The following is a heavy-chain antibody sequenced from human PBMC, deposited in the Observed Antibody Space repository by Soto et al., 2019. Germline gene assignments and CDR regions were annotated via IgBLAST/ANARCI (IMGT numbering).Heavy chain of an antibody. V-gene: IGHV3-7*01. Sequence: GGSLRLSCAASGFTFSSYWMSWVRQAPGKGLEWVANIKQDGSEKYYVDSVKGRFTISRDNAKNSLYLQMNSLRAEDTAVYSCARVGVIAARRAFDIWGQGTMVTVSS. CDR3: ARVGVIAARRAFDI. CDR2: IKQDGSEK. CDR1: GFTFSSYW. J-gene: IGHJ3*02. D-gene: IGHD6-6*01.